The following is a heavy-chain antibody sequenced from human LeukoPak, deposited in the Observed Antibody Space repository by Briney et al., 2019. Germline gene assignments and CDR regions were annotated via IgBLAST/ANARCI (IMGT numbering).Heavy chain of an antibody. CDR2: IFHSGTT. CDR1: GGSISSSNW. CDR3: AREIGGYNQGYFDL. J-gene: IGHJ2*01. V-gene: IGHV4-4*02. D-gene: IGHD5-24*01. Sequence: SETLSLTCAVSGGSISSSNWWSWVRHPPGKGLEWIGEIFHSGTTNYNPSLKSRVTISVDKSKNLFSLQLSSVTAADTAMYYCAREIGGYNQGYFDLWGRGTLVTVSS.